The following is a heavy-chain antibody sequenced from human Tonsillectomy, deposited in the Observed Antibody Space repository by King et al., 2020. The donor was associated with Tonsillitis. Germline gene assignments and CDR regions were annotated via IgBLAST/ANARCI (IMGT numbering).Heavy chain of an antibody. J-gene: IGHJ4*02. Sequence: QLQESGPGLVKPSETLSLTCTVSGGSIRSYYWTWIRQPPGKGLEWIGYIYYSGSTNYNPSLKSRVTISVDTSKNQFSLKLSSVTAADTAVYYCARLSKGVITLDYWGQGTLVTVSS. CDR1: GGSIRSYY. CDR2: IYYSGST. D-gene: IGHD3-22*01. V-gene: IGHV4-59*01. CDR3: ARLSKGVITLDY.